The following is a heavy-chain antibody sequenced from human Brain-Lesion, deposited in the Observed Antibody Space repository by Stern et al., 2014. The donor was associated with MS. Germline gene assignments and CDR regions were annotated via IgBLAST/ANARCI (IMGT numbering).Heavy chain of an antibody. CDR3: ARAHVDTWDWFDP. CDR1: GFTFSTYW. J-gene: IGHJ5*02. Sequence: EVQLVESGGDLVQPGGSLRLSCTASGFTFSTYWMHWVRQAPGNGLVWVSRINGDGSRTSYADSVKGRFTISRDNAKNTLYVQMNSLRVVDTAVYYCARAHVDTWDWFDPWGQGTLVTVSS. V-gene: IGHV3-74*02. D-gene: IGHD5-18*01. CDR2: INGDGSRT.